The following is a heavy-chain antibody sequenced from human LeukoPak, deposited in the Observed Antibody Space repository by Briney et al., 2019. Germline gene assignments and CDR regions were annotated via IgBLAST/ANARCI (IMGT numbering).Heavy chain of an antibody. D-gene: IGHD3-22*01. CDR3: AKSGDYYDSSGYCDY. Sequence: GASLRLSCAASGVTFSSYAMSWVRQAPGKGLEWVSAISGSGGSTYYADSVKGRFTISRDNSKNTLYLQMNSLRAEDTAVYYCAKSGDYYDSSGYCDYWGQGTLVTVSS. CDR1: GVTFSSYA. V-gene: IGHV3-23*01. CDR2: ISGSGGST. J-gene: IGHJ4*02.